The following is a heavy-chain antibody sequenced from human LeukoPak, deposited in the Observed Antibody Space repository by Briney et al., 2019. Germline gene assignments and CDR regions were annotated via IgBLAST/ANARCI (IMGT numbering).Heavy chain of an antibody. J-gene: IGHJ4*02. CDR3: AKDQDYYDSSGYFHFDC. Sequence: AGGSLRLSCAASGFTFSNAWMSWVRQAPGKGLEWVGRIKSKTDGGTTDYAAPVKGRFTISRDDSKNTLYLQMNSLKTEDTAVYYCAKDQDYYDSSGYFHFDCWGQGTLVTVSS. V-gene: IGHV3-15*01. CDR1: GFTFSNAW. D-gene: IGHD3-22*01. CDR2: IKSKTDGGTT.